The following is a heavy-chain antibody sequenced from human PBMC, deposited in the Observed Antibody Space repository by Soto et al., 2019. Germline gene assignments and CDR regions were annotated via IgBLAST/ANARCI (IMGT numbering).Heavy chain of an antibody. D-gene: IGHD2-15*01. Sequence: KPSETLSLTCAVSGGSISSGDYSWSWIRQPPGKGLEWIGYIYHSGSTYYNPSLKSRVTISVDRSKNQFSLKLSSVTAADTAVYYCARDKNRIFDYWGQGTLVTVSS. CDR3: ARDKNRIFDY. CDR2: IYHSGST. V-gene: IGHV4-30-2*01. CDR1: GGSISSGDYS. J-gene: IGHJ4*02.